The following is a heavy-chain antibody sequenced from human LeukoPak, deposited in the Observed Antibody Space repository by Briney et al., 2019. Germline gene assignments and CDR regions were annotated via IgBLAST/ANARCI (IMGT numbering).Heavy chain of an antibody. D-gene: IGHD3-10*01. CDR2: ISGSGGST. Sequence: PGGSLRLSCAASGFTFSSYAMSWVRQAPGKGLEWVSAISGSGGSTYYADSVKGRFTISRDNSKNTLYLQMNSLRAEDTAVYYCAKDEGVVRGVTNWFDPWGQGTLVTVSS. CDR1: GFTFSSYA. CDR3: AKDEGVVRGVTNWFDP. V-gene: IGHV3-23*01. J-gene: IGHJ5*02.